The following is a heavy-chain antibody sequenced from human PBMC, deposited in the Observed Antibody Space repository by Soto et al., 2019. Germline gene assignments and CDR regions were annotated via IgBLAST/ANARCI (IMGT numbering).Heavy chain of an antibody. Sequence: QVQLQESGPGLVKPSQTLSLTCTVSGGSINSGGYCWSWIRQHPGKGLEWIGCVSYGGSTSYNASLNCRVTISVDASQHQSSLQLSSVTAADTAVYYCARGILVWGQGTLITVSS. D-gene: IGHD5-18*01. CDR1: GGSINSGGYC. J-gene: IGHJ4*02. V-gene: IGHV4-31*03. CDR2: VSYGGST. CDR3: ARGILV.